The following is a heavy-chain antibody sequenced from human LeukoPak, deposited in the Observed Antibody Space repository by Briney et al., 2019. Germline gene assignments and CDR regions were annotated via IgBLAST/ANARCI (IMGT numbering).Heavy chain of an antibody. CDR1: GGSISSSSYY. Sequence: SETLSLTCTVSGGSISSSSYYWGWIRQPPGKGLEWIGSIYYSGSTYYNPSLKSRVTISVDTSKNQFSLKLSSVTAADTAVYYCARTVELTATKECWFDPWGQGTLVTVSS. D-gene: IGHD1-7*01. CDR2: IYYSGST. J-gene: IGHJ5*02. V-gene: IGHV4-39*01. CDR3: ARTVELTATKECWFDP.